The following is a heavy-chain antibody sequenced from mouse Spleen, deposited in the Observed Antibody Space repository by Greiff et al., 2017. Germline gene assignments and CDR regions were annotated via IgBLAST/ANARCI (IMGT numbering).Heavy chain of an antibody. Sequence: QVQLQQPGAELVMPGASVKLSCKASGYTFTSYWMHWVKQRPGQGLEWIGEIDPSDSYTNYNQKFKGKATLTVDKSSSTAYMQLSSLTSEDSAVYYCARKHPGDYWGQGTSVTVSS. CDR1: GYTFTSYW. CDR3: ARKHPGDY. CDR2: IDPSDSYT. V-gene: IGHV1-69*01. J-gene: IGHJ4*01.